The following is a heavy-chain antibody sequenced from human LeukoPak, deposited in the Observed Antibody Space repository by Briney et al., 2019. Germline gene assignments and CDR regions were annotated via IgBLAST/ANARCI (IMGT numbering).Heavy chain of an antibody. Sequence: SETLSLTCTVSGDSISSSSSYWGWIRQPPGKGLEWIGSIYYSGNTYYNTSLKSRVTISVDTSKNQFSLKLNSVTAADTAVYYCARQTGSGLFILPGGQGTLVTVSS. CDR2: IYYSGNT. CDR1: GDSISSSSSY. CDR3: ARQTGSGLFILP. V-gene: IGHV4-39*01. D-gene: IGHD3/OR15-3a*01. J-gene: IGHJ4*02.